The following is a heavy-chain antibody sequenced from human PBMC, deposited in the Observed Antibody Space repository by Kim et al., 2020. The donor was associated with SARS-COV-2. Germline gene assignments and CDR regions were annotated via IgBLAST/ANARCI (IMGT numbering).Heavy chain of an antibody. Sequence: NTNNNPSRKSRVTISVDTSKHQFSLKLNSVTAADTAVYYCASLAAGYGLDVWGQGTTVTVSS. CDR2: NT. D-gene: IGHD6-13*01. V-gene: IGHV4-59*01. CDR3: ASLAAGYGLDV. J-gene: IGHJ6*02.